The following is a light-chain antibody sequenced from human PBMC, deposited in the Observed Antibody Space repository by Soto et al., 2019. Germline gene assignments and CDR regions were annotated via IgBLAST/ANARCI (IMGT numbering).Light chain of an antibody. V-gene: IGKV3-15*01. Sequence: EIVMTHSPATLSVSPGDRATLSCRASQSVSSNLAWYQQKPGQAPRLLIYGASSRATGIPARFSGSGSGTDFTLTIRSLQSEDFAVYYCQQYDNWPPYTFGQGTKLEIK. CDR2: GAS. CDR1: QSVSSN. CDR3: QQYDNWPPYT. J-gene: IGKJ2*01.